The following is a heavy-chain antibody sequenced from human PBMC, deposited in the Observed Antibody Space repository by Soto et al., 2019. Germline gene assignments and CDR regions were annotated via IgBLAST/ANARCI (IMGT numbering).Heavy chain of an antibody. Sequence: PSETLSLTCTVSGGSISSGGYYWSWIRQHPGKGLEWIGYIYYSGSTYYNPSLKSRVTISVDTSKNQFSLKLSSVTAADTAVYYCARGGYYDSSGYLPRSYFDYWGQGTLVTVSS. J-gene: IGHJ4*02. CDR1: GGSISSGGYY. CDR2: IYYSGST. CDR3: ARGGYYDSSGYLPRSYFDY. D-gene: IGHD3-22*01. V-gene: IGHV4-31*03.